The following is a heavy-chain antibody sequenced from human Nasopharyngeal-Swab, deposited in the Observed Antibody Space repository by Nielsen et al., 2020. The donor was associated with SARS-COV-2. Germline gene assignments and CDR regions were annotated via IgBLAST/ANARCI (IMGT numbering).Heavy chain of an antibody. Sequence: SLKISFAASGFTFDDYAMHWVRQAPGKGLEWVSGISWNSGSIGYADSVKGRFTISRDNAKNSLYLQMNSLRAEDTALYYCAKYGRAFDIWGQGTMVTVSS. CDR2: ISWNSGSI. CDR1: GFTFDDYA. V-gene: IGHV3-9*01. J-gene: IGHJ3*02. CDR3: AKYGRAFDI.